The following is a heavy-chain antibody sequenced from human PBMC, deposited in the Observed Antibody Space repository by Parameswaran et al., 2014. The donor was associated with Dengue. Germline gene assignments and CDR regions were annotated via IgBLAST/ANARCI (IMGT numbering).Heavy chain of an antibody. CDR3: ARDGASAGNHWFDP. J-gene: IGHJ5*02. V-gene: IGHV1-69*04. Sequence: WVRQAPGQGLEWMGRIIPRLDITTYAQKFHDRFIITADKSTSTVFMEVTRLRSDDTAVYYCARDGASAGNHWFDPWGQGTLVTVSS. D-gene: IGHD6-13*01. CDR2: IIPRLDIT.